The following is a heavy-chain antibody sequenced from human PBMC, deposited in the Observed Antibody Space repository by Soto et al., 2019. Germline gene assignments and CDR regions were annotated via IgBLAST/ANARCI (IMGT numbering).Heavy chain of an antibody. J-gene: IGHJ4*02. CDR2: IYVDNDK. CDR3: ARCTLHDYGDYDPGTSHVFDS. Sequence: QITLKESGPSPVKPTQTLTVTCTFSGFSLSNSGVGVAWIRQPPGKALEWLALIYVDNDKRYSPSLKTRLTITKATSKNKVVFTMTNMDPVDTATYYCARCTLHDYGDYDPGTSHVFDSWGQGTLVTVSS. V-gene: IGHV2-5*02. CDR1: GFSLSNSGVG. D-gene: IGHD4-17*01.